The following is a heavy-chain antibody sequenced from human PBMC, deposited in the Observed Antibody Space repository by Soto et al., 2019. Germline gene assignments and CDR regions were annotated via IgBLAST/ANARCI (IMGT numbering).Heavy chain of an antibody. CDR1: GFTFASYS. J-gene: IGHJ6*02. CDR3: ARENIAVAGPYYYYGMDV. CDR2: INPSGGST. V-gene: IGHV1-46*01. Sequence: ASVKVSCKAPGFTFASYSMYWVRQSPGQGLEWMGIINPSGGSTSYAQKFQGRVTMTRDTSTSTVYMELSSLRSEDTAVYYCARENIAVAGPYYYYGMDVWGQGTTVTVSS. D-gene: IGHD6-19*01.